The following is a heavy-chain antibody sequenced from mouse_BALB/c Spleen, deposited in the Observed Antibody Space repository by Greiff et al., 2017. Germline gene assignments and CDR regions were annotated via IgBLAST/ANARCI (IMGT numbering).Heavy chain of an antibody. J-gene: IGHJ2*01. CDR1: GFTFSDYY. CDR3: AMITGDY. V-gene: IGHV5-4*02. CDR2: ISDGGSYT. Sequence: DVKLVESGGGLVKPGGSLKLSCAASGFTFSDYYMYWVRQTPEKRLEWVATISDGGSYTYYPDSVKGRFTISRDNAKNNLYLQMSSLKSEDTAMYYCAMITGDYWGQGTTLTVSS. D-gene: IGHD2-4*01.